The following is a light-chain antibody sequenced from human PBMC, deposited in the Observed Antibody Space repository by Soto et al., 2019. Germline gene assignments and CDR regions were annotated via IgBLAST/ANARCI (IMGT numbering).Light chain of an antibody. V-gene: IGKV1-12*01. J-gene: IGKJ4*01. CDR2: AAS. CDR1: QDISRW. Sequence: DIQMTQSPSFVSASVGDSVTITCRASQDISRWLAWYQQKPGKAPKLLIYAASNLQSGVPSRFSGSGSGTDFTLTIGSLQPEDFATYYCQQANTFPLTFGGGTKVEIK. CDR3: QQANTFPLT.